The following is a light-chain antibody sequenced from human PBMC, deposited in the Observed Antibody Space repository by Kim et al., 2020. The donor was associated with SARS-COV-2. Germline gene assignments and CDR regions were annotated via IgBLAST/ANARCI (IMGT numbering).Light chain of an antibody. Sequence: QSALTQPPSVSGTPGQSVTISCTGTSSDVGSYNRVPWYQQPPGTAPKLMIYEVSNRPSGVPDRFSGSKSGNTASLTISGLQAEDEADYYCSSYTSNSTYVFGTGTKVTVL. CDR3: SSYTSNSTYV. J-gene: IGLJ1*01. CDR1: SSDVGSYNR. CDR2: EVS. V-gene: IGLV2-18*02.